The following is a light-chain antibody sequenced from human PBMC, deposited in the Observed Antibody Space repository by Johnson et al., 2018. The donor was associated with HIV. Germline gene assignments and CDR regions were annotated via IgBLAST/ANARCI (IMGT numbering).Light chain of an antibody. CDR2: DNN. V-gene: IGLV1-51*01. Sequence: QSLLTQPPSVSAAPGQKVTISCSGSSSNIGNNYVSWYQQLPGTAPKLLIYDNNKRPTGIPDRFPGSKSGTSATLGITGLQTGDEADYYCGTWDSSLSAGVFGTGTKVTVL. CDR1: SSNIGNNY. CDR3: GTWDSSLSAGV. J-gene: IGLJ1*01.